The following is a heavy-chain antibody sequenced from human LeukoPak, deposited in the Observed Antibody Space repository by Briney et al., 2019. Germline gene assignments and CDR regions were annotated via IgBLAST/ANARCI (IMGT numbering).Heavy chain of an antibody. D-gene: IGHD2-2*01. Sequence: GGSLRLSCAASGFTFSNYNMNWVRQAPGKGLEWVSYISSSSSSEYCTDSVKGRFTISRDNAKNSLYLQMNSLRDEDTAVYYCARADVVPFAPSQKNWFDPWGQGTLVTVSS. V-gene: IGHV3-48*02. J-gene: IGHJ5*02. CDR3: ARADVVPFAPSQKNWFDP. CDR1: GFTFSNYN. CDR2: ISSSSSSE.